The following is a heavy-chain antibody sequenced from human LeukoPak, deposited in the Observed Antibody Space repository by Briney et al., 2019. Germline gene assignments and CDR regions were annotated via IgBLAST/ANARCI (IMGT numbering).Heavy chain of an antibody. CDR3: ARDLGYSSSWYEEDWFDP. J-gene: IGHJ5*02. D-gene: IGHD6-13*01. V-gene: IGHV4-4*07. Sequence: SETLSLTCTVFGGSISSYYWSWIRQPAGKGLEWIGRIYTSGSTNYNPSLKSRVTMSVDTSKNQFSLKLSSVTAADTAVYYCARDLGYSSSWYEEDWFDPWGQGTLVTVSS. CDR1: GGSISSYY. CDR2: IYTSGST.